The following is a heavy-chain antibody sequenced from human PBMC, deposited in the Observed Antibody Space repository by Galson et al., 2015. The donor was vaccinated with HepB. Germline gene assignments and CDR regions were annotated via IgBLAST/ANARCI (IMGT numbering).Heavy chain of an antibody. D-gene: IGHD2-21*02. CDR2: ISSTSRYI. J-gene: IGHJ1*01. V-gene: IGHV3-21*01. CDR1: GFTFSTYS. CDR3: ARVPTDASYCGGDCYPLEYFQH. Sequence: SLRLSCAASGFTFSTYSMNWVRQAPGKGLEWVSSISSTSRYIFYADSVKGRFTVSRDNAKNSLYLQMDSLRPDDTAVYYCARVPTDASYCGGDCYPLEYFQHWGQGTLVNVNS.